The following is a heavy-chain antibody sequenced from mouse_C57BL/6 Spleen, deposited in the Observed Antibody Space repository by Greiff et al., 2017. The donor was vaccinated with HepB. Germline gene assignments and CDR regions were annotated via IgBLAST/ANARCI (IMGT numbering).Heavy chain of an antibody. CDR1: GYTFTSYW. V-gene: IGHV1-50*01. J-gene: IGHJ3*01. CDR3: ARRGDRAWFAY. D-gene: IGHD3-1*01. CDR2: IDPSDSYT. Sequence: VQLQQPGAELVKPGASVKLSCKASGYTFTSYWMQWVKQRPGQGLEWIGEIDPSDSYTNYNQKFKGKATLTVDTSSSTAYMQLSSLTSEDSAVYYCARRGDRAWFAYWGQGTLVTVSA.